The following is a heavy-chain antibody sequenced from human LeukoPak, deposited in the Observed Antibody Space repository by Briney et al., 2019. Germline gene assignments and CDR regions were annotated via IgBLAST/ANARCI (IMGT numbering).Heavy chain of an antibody. CDR1: GGSISSYY. J-gene: IGHJ4*02. CDR3: ARAPNYDSSGTPFDY. D-gene: IGHD3-22*01. Sequence: SETLSLTCTVSGGSISSYYWSWIRQPPGKGLEWIGYIYYSGSTNYNPSLKSRVTISVDTSKNQFSLKLSSVTAADTAVYYCARAPNYDSSGTPFDYWGQGTLVTVSS. V-gene: IGHV4-59*01. CDR2: IYYSGST.